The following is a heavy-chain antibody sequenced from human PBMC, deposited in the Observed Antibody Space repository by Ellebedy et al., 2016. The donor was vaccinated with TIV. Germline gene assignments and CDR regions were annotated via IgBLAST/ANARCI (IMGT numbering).Heavy chain of an antibody. V-gene: IGHV1-2*04. Sequence: ASVKVSCKASGYTFTGYYMHWVRQAPGQGLEWMGWINPNSGGTNYAQKFQGWVTMTRDTSISTVYMELRSLRSDDTAVYYCAREDVITMVRGGYSEYFQHWGQGTLVTVSS. CDR2: INPNSGGT. CDR3: AREDVITMVRGGYSEYFQH. CDR1: GYTFTGYY. J-gene: IGHJ1*01. D-gene: IGHD3-10*01.